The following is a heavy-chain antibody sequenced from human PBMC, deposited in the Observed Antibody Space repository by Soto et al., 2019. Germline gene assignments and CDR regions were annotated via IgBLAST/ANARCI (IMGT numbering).Heavy chain of an antibody. V-gene: IGHV1-18*04. CDR2: ISAYNGNT. D-gene: IGHD6-13*01. CDR3: AREGGGSSWVTPLYYYYYGMDV. J-gene: IGHJ6*02. CDR1: GYTFTSYG. Sequence: ASVKVSCKASGYTFTSYGISWVRQAPGQGLEWMGWISAYNGNTNYAQKLQGRVTMTTDTSTSTAYMELRSLRSDDTAVYYCAREGGGSSWVTPLYYYYYGMDVWGQGTTVTVSS.